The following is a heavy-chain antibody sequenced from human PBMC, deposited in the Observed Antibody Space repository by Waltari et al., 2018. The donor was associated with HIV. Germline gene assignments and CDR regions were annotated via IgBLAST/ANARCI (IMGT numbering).Heavy chain of an antibody. CDR1: GFTFSNAW. CDR3: TTEMATMMGG. Sequence: EVQLVESGGGLVKHGGSLRLSCEASGFTFSNAWMSWVRKARGKGREGVGRIKSKTDGGTTDDAAPVKGRCTISRDDSKTMLYLQMNSLKTEDTAVHYCTTEMATMMGGWGQGTLVTVSS. D-gene: IGHD5-12*01. V-gene: IGHV3-15*01. CDR2: IKSKTDGGTT. J-gene: IGHJ4*02.